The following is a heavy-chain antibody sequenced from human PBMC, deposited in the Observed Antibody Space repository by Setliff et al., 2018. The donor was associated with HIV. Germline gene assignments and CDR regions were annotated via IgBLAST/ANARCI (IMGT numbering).Heavy chain of an antibody. D-gene: IGHD3-22*01. V-gene: IGHV3-48*01. CDR1: GFTFSFYS. J-gene: IGHJ4*02. CDR3: VRSRGPNYYDSSIYFNLDY. Sequence: LRLSCAASGFTFSFYSMNWVRQAPGKGLEWVSYISGSSSTIYYADSVKGRFTISRDDAKSSLYLQMNTLRADDTAVYYCVRSRGPNYYDSSIYFNLDYWGQGILVTVS. CDR2: ISGSSSTI.